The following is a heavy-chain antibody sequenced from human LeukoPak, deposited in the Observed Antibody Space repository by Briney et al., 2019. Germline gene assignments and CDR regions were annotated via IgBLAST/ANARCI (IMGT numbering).Heavy chain of an antibody. Sequence: SGGSLRLSCAASGFSFRTYSMNWVRQAPGKGLEWVSSINSDSIWICYADSVRGRFTISRDNTRNSLYLQMNSLRAEDTAVYYCARELNYYYFDYWGQGTLVTVSS. J-gene: IGHJ4*02. CDR1: GFSFRTYS. CDR2: INSDSIWI. D-gene: IGHD1-7*01. V-gene: IGHV3-21*01. CDR3: ARELNYYYFDY.